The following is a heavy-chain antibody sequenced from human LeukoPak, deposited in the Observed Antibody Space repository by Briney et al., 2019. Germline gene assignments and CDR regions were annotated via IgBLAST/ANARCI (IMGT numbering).Heavy chain of an antibody. J-gene: IGHJ4*02. Sequence: GGSLRLSCVASGFTFSSHHTNWVRQTPGKGLESVATIKPDGSEKYYVDSVKGRFTISRDNAKSSLYLQMNSLRAEDTGVYFCARMSSYCDYWGQGTLVTVSS. V-gene: IGHV3-7*01. CDR2: IKPDGSEK. D-gene: IGHD2-2*01. CDR1: GFTFSSHH. CDR3: ARMSSYCDY.